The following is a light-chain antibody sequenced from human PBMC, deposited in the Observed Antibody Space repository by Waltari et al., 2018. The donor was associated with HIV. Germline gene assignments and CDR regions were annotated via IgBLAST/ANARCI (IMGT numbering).Light chain of an antibody. CDR3: ASWDDALSSWL. CDR1: SSHVGKNY. CDR2: RKD. J-gene: IGLJ6*01. Sequence: QSGLSQPPSTSRPPGQRVGISCSGRSSHVGKNYVSWFQQVSGAAPRLLIYRKDRRPSGVPDRFTAAKSGTSASLVISGLRSDDEAEYFCASWDDALSSWLFGGGTRLTVL. V-gene: IGLV1-47*01.